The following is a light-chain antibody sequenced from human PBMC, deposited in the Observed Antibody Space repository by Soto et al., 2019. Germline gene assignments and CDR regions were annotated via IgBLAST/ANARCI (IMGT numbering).Light chain of an antibody. CDR3: QQHYNYPA. CDR1: QYISPW. J-gene: IGKJ1*01. CDR2: KTS. Sequence: DIQMTQSPSTLSASVGDRVTITCRASQYISPWLAWYQQKPGKAPKLLIYKTSTLESGVPSRFSGRGSGTDFTLTISGLQPDDSATYYCQQHYNYPAFGQGTKVDIK. V-gene: IGKV1-5*03.